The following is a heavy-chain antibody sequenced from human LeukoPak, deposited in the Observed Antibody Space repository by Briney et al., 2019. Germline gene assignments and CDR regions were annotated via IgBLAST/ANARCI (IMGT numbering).Heavy chain of an antibody. V-gene: IGHV3-43*02. J-gene: IGHJ3*02. CDR2: ISGDGGGT. CDR3: AKVSANWGHAFDI. D-gene: IGHD7-27*01. CDR1: GFTVSSNY. Sequence: GGSLRLSCAASGFTVSSNYMSWVRQAPGKGLEWVSVISGDGGGTYYADSVKGRFTISRDNSKNSLYLQMNSLRTEDTALYYCAKVSANWGHAFDIWGQGTMVTVSS.